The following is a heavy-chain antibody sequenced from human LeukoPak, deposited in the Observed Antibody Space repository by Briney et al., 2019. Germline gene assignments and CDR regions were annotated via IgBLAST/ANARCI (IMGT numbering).Heavy chain of an antibody. CDR3: ARGVHCSGGSCYFY. CDR2: INHSGST. Sequence: KSSASLSLTCAVYGRSFSGYYWSWIRQPPGKGLEWLVEINHSGSTNYNPSLKSRATISVDTTKNQFSLKLSSVTAADTAVYYCARGVHCSGGSCYFYWGQGTLVTVSS. V-gene: IGHV4-34*01. J-gene: IGHJ4*02. D-gene: IGHD2-15*01. CDR1: GRSFSGYY.